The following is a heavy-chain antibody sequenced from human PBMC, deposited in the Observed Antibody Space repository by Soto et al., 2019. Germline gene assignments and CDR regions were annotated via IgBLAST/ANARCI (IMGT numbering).Heavy chain of an antibody. CDR1: GFTFSSYA. D-gene: IGHD2-15*01. V-gene: IGHV3-23*01. CDR3: AKIGYCSGGSCYSFDLWPSFDY. Sequence: GGSLRLSFAASGFTFSSYAMSWVRQAPGKGLEWVSAISGSGGSTYYADSVNGRFTISRDNSKNTRYLQMNSLRAEDTAVYYGAKIGYCSGGSCYSFDLWPSFDYWGQGTLVTVSS. CDR2: ISGSGGST. J-gene: IGHJ4*02.